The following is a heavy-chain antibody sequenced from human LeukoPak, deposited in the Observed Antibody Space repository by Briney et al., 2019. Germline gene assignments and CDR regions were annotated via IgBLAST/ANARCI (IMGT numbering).Heavy chain of an antibody. V-gene: IGHV1-18*01. CDR2: VSGNNDNI. CDR1: GYTLSRYG. Sequence: VASVKVSCKASGYTLSRYGISWVRQAPGQGLEWMGWVSGNNDNIDYAEKFQGRITMTTDTSTNTAYMELRSLTSDDTAIYYCAKYGTGYFDYWGQGTLITVSS. D-gene: IGHD2-8*02. J-gene: IGHJ4*02. CDR3: AKYGTGYFDY.